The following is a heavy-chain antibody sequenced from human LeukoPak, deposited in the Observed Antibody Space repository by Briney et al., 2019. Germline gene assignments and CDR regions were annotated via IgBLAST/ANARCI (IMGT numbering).Heavy chain of an antibody. D-gene: IGHD2-2*01. CDR2: IYYSGST. J-gene: IGHJ4*02. CDR3: AGSLRGVPAAD. Sequence: PSETLSLTCTVSGGSISSYYWSWIRQPPGKGLEWIGYIYYSGSTNYNPSLKSRVTISVDTSKNQFSLKLSSVTAADTAVYYCAGSLRGVPAADWGQGTLVTVSS. CDR1: GGSISSYY. V-gene: IGHV4-59*01.